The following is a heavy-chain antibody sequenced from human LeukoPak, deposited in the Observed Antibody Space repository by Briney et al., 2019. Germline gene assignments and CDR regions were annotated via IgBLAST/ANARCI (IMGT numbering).Heavy chain of an antibody. Sequence: ASVKVSCKASGYTFTSYDINWVRQATGQGLEWMGWINPNSGNAGYAQNFRGRVTMTRDTSISTVYMELSSLKSEDTAVYYCATVRQEPDAFDIWGQGTMVTVSS. V-gene: IGHV1-8*01. CDR2: INPNSGNA. CDR1: GYTFTSYD. D-gene: IGHD1-14*01. J-gene: IGHJ3*02. CDR3: ATVRQEPDAFDI.